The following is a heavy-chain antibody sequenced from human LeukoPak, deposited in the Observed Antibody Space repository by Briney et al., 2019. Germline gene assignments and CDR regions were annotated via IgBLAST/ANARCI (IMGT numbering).Heavy chain of an antibody. CDR3: ATEGIAADGTIYNYFDY. Sequence: AGVKVSCKASGGTFSICAISWVRQAPGQGLEWMGGIIPIFGTADYAQKFQGRITITADESTCTAYMELRSMSSEDTAAYYCATEGIAADGTIYNYFDYWGQRTLVTVSS. V-gene: IGHV1-69*01. J-gene: IGHJ4*02. CDR1: GGTFSICA. D-gene: IGHD6-13*01. CDR2: IIPIFGTA.